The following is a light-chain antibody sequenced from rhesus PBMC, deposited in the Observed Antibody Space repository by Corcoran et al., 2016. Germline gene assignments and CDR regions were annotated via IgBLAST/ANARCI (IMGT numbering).Light chain of an antibody. CDR3: LHGYSTPLT. Sequence: DIQMTQSPSSLSASVGDRVTITCRASQGISDYLNWYQQKPGKAPKRLIYAASSLESGVPSRFSGSGSWPYFTLTISSLQPEEFAADYGLHGYSTPLTFGGGTKVEIK. J-gene: IGKJ4*01. CDR1: QGISDY. CDR2: AAS. V-gene: IGKV1-36*02.